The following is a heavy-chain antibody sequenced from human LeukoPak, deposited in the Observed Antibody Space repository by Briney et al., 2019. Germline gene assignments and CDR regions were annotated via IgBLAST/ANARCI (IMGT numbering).Heavy chain of an antibody. J-gene: IGHJ5*02. CDR3: VRRNYVSGRIDP. Sequence: PSETLSLTCTVSGGSISSSDYLWAWVRQPPGKGLEWIGDFYYNGVTSYDPSLKSRVTISVDTSKNQFSLNLTSVTAVDTAVYHCVRRNYVSGRIDPWGQGTLVTVSS. CDR1: GGSISSSDYL. CDR2: FYYNGVT. V-gene: IGHV4-39*01. D-gene: IGHD3-16*01.